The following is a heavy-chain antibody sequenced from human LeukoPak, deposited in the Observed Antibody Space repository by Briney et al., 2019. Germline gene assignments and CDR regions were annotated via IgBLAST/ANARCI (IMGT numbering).Heavy chain of an antibody. Sequence: PSETLSLTCTVSGGSISSGSYYWSWIRQPAGKGLEWIERIYTSGSTNYNPSLKSRVTISVDTSKNQFSLKRSSVTAADTAVYYCARQILTISGWFDPWGQGTLVTVSS. CDR2: IYTSGST. CDR1: GGSISSGSYY. J-gene: IGHJ5*02. CDR3: ARQILTISGWFDP. D-gene: IGHD3-9*01. V-gene: IGHV4-61*02.